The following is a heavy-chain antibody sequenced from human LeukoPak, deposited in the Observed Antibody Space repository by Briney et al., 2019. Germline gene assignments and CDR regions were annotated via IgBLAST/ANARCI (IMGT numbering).Heavy chain of an antibody. J-gene: IGHJ3*02. V-gene: IGHV4-4*02. CDR2: IYHSGST. Sequence: SETLSLTCAVSGGSISSSQWWSWVRQPPGKGLEWIGEIYHSGSTNYNPSLKSRVTISVDKSKNQFSLKLSSVTAADTAVYYCARAVTTMDDAFDIWGQGTMVTVSS. D-gene: IGHD4-23*01. CDR3: ARAVTTMDDAFDI. CDR1: GGSISSSQW.